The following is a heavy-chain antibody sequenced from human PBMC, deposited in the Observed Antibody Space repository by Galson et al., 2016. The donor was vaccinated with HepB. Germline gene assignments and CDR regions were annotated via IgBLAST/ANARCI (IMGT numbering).Heavy chain of an antibody. CDR3: ARERRGNSGFYYFDY. CDR1: GLSFSNFW. J-gene: IGHJ4*02. CDR2: IKPDGREK. V-gene: IGHV3-7*01. Sequence: SLRLSCAASGLSFSNFWMRWVRQAPGKGLEWVANIKPDGREKDYVDSVKGRFTISSDNVKTSLYRQMNSLRAEDTAVYFCARERRGNSGFYYFDYWDQGTLVTVSS. D-gene: IGHD2/OR15-2a*01.